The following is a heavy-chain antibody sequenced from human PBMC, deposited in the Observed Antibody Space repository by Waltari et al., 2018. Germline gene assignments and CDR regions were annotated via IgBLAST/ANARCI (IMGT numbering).Heavy chain of an antibody. D-gene: IGHD3-16*01. CDR2: IYYSGST. CDR1: GGSISSSSYY. Sequence: QLQLQESGPGLVKPSETLSLTCTVSGGSISSSSYYWGWIRQPPGKGLEWIGSIYYSGSTYYNPSLKSRVTISVDTSKNQFSLKLSSVTAADTAVYYCARPFAGTLGGVWFDPWGQGTLVTVSS. J-gene: IGHJ5*02. V-gene: IGHV4-39*01. CDR3: ARPFAGTLGGVWFDP.